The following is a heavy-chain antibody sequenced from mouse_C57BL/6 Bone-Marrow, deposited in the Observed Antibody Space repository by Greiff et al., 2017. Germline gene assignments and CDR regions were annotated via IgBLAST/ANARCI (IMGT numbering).Heavy chain of an antibody. CDR2: INPGSGGT. CDR3: ARSWYYGSSYVSFDY. D-gene: IGHD1-1*01. CDR1: GYAFTNYL. Sequence: VQLQQSGAELVRPGTSVKVSCKASGYAFTNYLIEWVKQRPGKGLEWIGVINPGSGGTNYNEKFKGKATLTADNSSSTAYMQLSSLTSEDSAVYFCARSWYYGSSYVSFDYWGQGTTLTVSS. V-gene: IGHV1-54*01. J-gene: IGHJ2*01.